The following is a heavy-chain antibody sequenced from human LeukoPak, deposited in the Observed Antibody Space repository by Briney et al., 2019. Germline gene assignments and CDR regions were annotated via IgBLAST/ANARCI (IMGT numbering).Heavy chain of an antibody. V-gene: IGHV3-23*01. Sequence: GGSLRLSCAASGFTFSSYAMSWVRQAPGKGVEWVSAISGSGGSTYYADSVKGRFTISRDNSKNTLYLQMNSLRAEDTAVYYCAKDSHYDILTGYPTAFDYWGQGTLVTVSS. CDR3: AKDSHYDILTGYPTAFDY. J-gene: IGHJ4*02. CDR2: ISGSGGST. CDR1: GFTFSSYA. D-gene: IGHD3-9*01.